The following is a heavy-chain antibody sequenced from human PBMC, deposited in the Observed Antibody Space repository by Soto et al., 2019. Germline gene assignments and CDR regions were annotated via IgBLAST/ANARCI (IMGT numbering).Heavy chain of an antibody. CDR2: ISSSSSYI. J-gene: IGHJ4*02. CDR1: GFTFSSYS. Sequence: GSLRLSCAASGFTFSSYSMNWVRQAPGKGLEWVSSISSSSSYIYYADSVKGRFTISRDNAKNSLYLQMNSLRAEDTAVYYCARDRYYYDSSGYYPPTLDYWGQGTLVTVSS. V-gene: IGHV3-21*01. CDR3: ARDRYYYDSSGYYPPTLDY. D-gene: IGHD3-22*01.